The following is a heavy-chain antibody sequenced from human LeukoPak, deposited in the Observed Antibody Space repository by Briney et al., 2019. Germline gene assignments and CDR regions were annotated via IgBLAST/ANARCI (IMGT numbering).Heavy chain of an antibody. J-gene: IGHJ4*02. CDR2: IYYSGST. D-gene: IGHD3-10*01. V-gene: IGHV4-59*01. CDR1: GGXISSYY. CDR3: ARVGRGVRGVIIGVDY. Sequence: PSETLSLTCTVSGGXISSYYCSWIRQPPGKGREWIGYIYYSGSTNYNPSLKSRVTISVDTSKNQFSLKLSSVTAADTAVYYCARVGRGVRGVIIGVDYWGQGTLVTVSS.